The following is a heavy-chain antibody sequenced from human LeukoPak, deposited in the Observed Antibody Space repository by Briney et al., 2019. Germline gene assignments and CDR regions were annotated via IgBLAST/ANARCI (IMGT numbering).Heavy chain of an antibody. CDR3: AREDDWNYEDY. Sequence: GGSLRLSCATSGFIFSHYWMSWVRQAPGKGLEWVANIKQDGSEKYYVNSVKGRFTISRDNAKNSLYLQMNSLRAEDTAIYYCAREDDWNYEDYWGQGTLVTVSS. V-gene: IGHV3-7*01. CDR1: GFIFSHYW. CDR2: IKQDGSEK. D-gene: IGHD1-7*01. J-gene: IGHJ4*02.